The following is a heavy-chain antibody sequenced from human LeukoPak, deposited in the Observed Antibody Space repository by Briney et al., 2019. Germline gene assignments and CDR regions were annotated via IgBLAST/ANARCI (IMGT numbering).Heavy chain of an antibody. V-gene: IGHV1-2*02. CDR1: GYTFTGYS. Sequence: GASVKVSCKASGYTFTGYSMHWVRQAPGQGLEWMGWINPNSGGTNYAQNFQGRVTVTRDTSISTAYMELSRLRSDDTAVYYCARGTPLGIAVYWGQGTLVTVSP. D-gene: IGHD6-19*01. CDR2: INPNSGGT. J-gene: IGHJ4*02. CDR3: ARGTPLGIAVY.